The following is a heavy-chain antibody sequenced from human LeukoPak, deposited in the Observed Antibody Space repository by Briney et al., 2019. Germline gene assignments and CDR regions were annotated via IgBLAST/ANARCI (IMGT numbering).Heavy chain of an antibody. D-gene: IGHD3-9*01. CDR1: GFTFSSYE. Sequence: GGSLRLSCAASGFTFSSYEMNWVRQAPGKGLEWVSYISSSGSTIYYADSVKGRFTISRDNAKNTLYLQMNSLRAEDTAVYYCAKRYQIRYFDWLLFDAFDIWGQGTMVTVSS. V-gene: IGHV3-48*03. CDR2: ISSSGSTI. CDR3: AKRYQIRYFDWLLFDAFDI. J-gene: IGHJ3*02.